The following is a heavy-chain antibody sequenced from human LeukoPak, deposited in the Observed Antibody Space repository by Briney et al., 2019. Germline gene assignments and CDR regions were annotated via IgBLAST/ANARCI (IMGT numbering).Heavy chain of an antibody. CDR1: GYTFTSYA. J-gene: IGHJ5*02. V-gene: IGHV7-4-1*02. D-gene: IGHD3-10*01. CDR2: INTNTGNP. CDR3: ARGSITMVRGVGYWFDP. Sequence: ASVKVSCKASGYTFTSYAMNWVRQAPGQGLEWMGWINTNTGNPTYAQGFTGRFVFSLDTSVSTAYLQISSLKAEDTAVYYCARGSITMVRGVGYWFDPWGQGTLVTVSS.